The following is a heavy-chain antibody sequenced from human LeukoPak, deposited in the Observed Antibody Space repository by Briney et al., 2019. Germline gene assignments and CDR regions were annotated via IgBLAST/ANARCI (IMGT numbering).Heavy chain of an antibody. CDR3: ARSYGSGTYSGGY. V-gene: IGHV4-59*08. CDR2: MYYSGST. CDR1: GGSISSYY. D-gene: IGHD3-10*01. Sequence: SETLSLTCTVSGGSISSYYWSWIRQPPGKGLERIGYMYYSGSTNYNPSLKSRVTISVDTSKNQFSLKLSSVTAADTAVYYCARSYGSGTYSGGYWGQGTLVTVSS. J-gene: IGHJ4*02.